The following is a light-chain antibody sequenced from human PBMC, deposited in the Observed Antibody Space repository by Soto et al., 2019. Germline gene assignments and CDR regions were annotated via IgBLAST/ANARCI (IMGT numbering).Light chain of an antibody. CDR2: SSN. Sequence: QTVVTQEPSLSVSPGGTVTLTCGLSSGSVSESHYSGWYQQTPGQAPRTLIYSSNIRSSGVPDRFSGSILGNKAALTITGAQADDESDYFCMLYLGGGVSVFGGGIQLTVL. CDR1: SGSVSESHY. V-gene: IGLV8-61*01. CDR3: MLYLGGGVSV. J-gene: IGLJ7*01.